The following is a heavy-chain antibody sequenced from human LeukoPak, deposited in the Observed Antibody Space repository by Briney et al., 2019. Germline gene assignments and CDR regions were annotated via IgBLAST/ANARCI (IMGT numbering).Heavy chain of an antibody. CDR1: GYTFTVYD. CDR2: INLTSGNT. V-gene: IGHV1-8*01. D-gene: IGHD2-2*01. J-gene: IGHJ6*02. CDR3: ARGGGVCSSTSCHYYYYGMDV. Sequence: ASGKLSCTASGYTFTVYDTNWARHATGQGLGWKGWINLTSGNTGYAQKFQGRVTMTRNTSTSTAYMVLSSLRSEDTAVYYCARGGGVCSSTSCHYYYYGMDVWGQGTTVTVSS.